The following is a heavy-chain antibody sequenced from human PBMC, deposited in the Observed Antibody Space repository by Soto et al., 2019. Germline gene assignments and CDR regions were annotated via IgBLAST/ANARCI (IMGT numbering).Heavy chain of an antibody. J-gene: IGHJ4*02. CDR1: GFTFSTYA. CDR3: AERPSYDFVN. Sequence: EVQLLESGGGLVQPGGSLRLSCAASGFTFSTYAMIWVRQAPGKGLEWVSTINKNGGSTFYAYSVKGRFTISRDNSEDTLFLQMNCLRAEDTALYYCAERPSYDFVNCGQGTLVTVSS. D-gene: IGHD3-3*01. V-gene: IGHV3-23*01. CDR2: INKNGGST.